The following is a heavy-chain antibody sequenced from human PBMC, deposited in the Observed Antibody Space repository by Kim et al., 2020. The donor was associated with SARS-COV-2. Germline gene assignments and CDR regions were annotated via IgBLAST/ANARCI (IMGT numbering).Heavy chain of an antibody. Sequence: GGSLRLSCAASGFTFSDSYMSWIRQAPGQGLEWLSYISKSSTYTDYADSVKGRFTISRDNAKNSLDLQMNSLKPEDTAVYYCASGRDLGTFDYWGQGTLV. CDR2: ISKSSTYT. CDR1: GFTFSDSY. CDR3: ASGRDLGTFDY. V-gene: IGHV3-11*03. D-gene: IGHD1-26*01. J-gene: IGHJ4*02.